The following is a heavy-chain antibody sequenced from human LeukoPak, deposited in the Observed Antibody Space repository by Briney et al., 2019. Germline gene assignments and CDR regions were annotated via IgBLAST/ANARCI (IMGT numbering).Heavy chain of an antibody. J-gene: IGHJ4*02. CDR3: VRDLNGYVHFFEY. CDR2: IYYSGST. CDR1: GGSINSYY. V-gene: IGHV4-59*12. D-gene: IGHD5-18*01. Sequence: KPSETLSLTCTVSGGSINSYYWSWIRQPPGKGLKWIGYIYYSGSTNYNPSLKSRVTISLDTSKNQFSLRLSSVTAADTAVYYCVRDLNGYVHFFEYWGQGTLVTVSS.